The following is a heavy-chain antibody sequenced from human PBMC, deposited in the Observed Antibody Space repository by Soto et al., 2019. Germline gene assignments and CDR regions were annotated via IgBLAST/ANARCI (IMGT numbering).Heavy chain of an antibody. V-gene: IGHV3-21*01. CDR3: ARGRRSSLRAFDI. J-gene: IGHJ3*02. CDR1: GFTFSSYS. CDR2: ISSSSSYI. Sequence: PGGSLRLSCAASGFTFSSYSMNWVRQAPGKGLEWVSSISSSSSYIYYADSVKGRFTISRDNAKNSLYLQMNSLRAEDTAVYYCARGRRSSLRAFDIWGQGTMVTVSS. D-gene: IGHD6-6*01.